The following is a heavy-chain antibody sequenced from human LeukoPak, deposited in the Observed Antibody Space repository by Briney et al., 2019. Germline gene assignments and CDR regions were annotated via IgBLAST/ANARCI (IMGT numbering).Heavy chain of an antibody. V-gene: IGHV1-18*01. CDR2: ISAYNGNT. D-gene: IGHD3-16*01. Sequence: XSVKVSCKASGFDFTSYGISWVRQAPGQGLEWMGWISAYNGNTHYAQKLQGRVTMTTDTSASTAYMELRSLTSDDTAVYYCAREPKSLGDLFFIDYWGQGTLVTVSS. J-gene: IGHJ4*02. CDR3: AREPKSLGDLFFIDY. CDR1: GFDFTSYG.